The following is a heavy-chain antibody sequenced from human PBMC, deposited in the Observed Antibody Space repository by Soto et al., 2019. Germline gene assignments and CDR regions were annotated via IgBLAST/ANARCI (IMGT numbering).Heavy chain of an antibody. V-gene: IGHV1-18*01. Sequence: QVQLVQSGAEVKKPGASVKVSCKASGYTFTNFGISWVRQAPGQGLEWMGWISAYNGNTNYAPNFQGRVTMTADTPTSTASMELRSLSSDDTAVYYCARGRTPIDCWGQGTLVTVSS. D-gene: IGHD2-15*01. CDR2: ISAYNGNT. J-gene: IGHJ4*02. CDR1: GYTFTNFG. CDR3: ARGRTPIDC.